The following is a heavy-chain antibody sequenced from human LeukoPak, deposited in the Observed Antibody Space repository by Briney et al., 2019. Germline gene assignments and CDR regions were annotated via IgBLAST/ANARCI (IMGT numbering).Heavy chain of an antibody. Sequence: PGGSLRLSCAASGFTLGDYAMTWVRQAPGEGLEWVSTITTSGGSTYYADSVKGRFTISRDNSKNTLYLQMNSLRAEDTAVYYCAKALSGTLAGNFDYWGQGTLVTVSS. D-gene: IGHD1-1*01. V-gene: IGHV3-23*01. CDR1: GFTLGDYA. CDR2: ITTSGGST. CDR3: AKALSGTLAGNFDY. J-gene: IGHJ4*02.